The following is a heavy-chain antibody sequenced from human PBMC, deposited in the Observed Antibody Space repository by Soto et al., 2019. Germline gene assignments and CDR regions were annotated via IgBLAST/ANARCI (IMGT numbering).Heavy chain of an antibody. V-gene: IGHV4-34*01. CDR2: INHSGST. CDR3: ASAPIIVVVSAAGAHEMDV. D-gene: IGHD2-2*01. J-gene: IGHJ6*02. CDR1: GGSFSGYY. Sequence: SETMSLTYAVYGGSFSGYYWSWIRQPPGKGLEWIGEINHSGSTNYNPSLKSRVTISVDTAKNQFSLKLSSVTAADTAVYYCASAPIIVVVSAAGAHEMDVWGQGTTVTVSS.